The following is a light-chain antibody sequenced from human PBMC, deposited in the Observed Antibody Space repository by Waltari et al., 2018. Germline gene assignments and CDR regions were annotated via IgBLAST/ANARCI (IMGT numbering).Light chain of an antibody. CDR3: QQSYSTPRT. CDR1: QTISSY. V-gene: IGKV1-39*01. Sequence: FKRTQSPSSLLASVGDRVPFTCRASQTISSYLNWYQQKPGKAPELLIYAASSLQSGVPSRFSGRGSGTDFTLTISSLQPEDFATYYCQQSYSTPRTFGQGTKVEMK. J-gene: IGKJ1*01. CDR2: AAS.